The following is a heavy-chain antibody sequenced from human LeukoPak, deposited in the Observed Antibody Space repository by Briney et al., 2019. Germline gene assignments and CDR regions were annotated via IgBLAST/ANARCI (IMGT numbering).Heavy chain of an antibody. CDR3: AKDAVGATDYYYYYMDV. V-gene: IGHV3-9*01. Sequence: GRSLRLSCAASGFTFDDYAMHWVRQAPGKGLEWVSGISWNSGSIGYADSVKGRFTISRDNAKNSLYLQMSSLRAEDTALYYCAKDAVGATDYYYYYMDVWGKGTTVTVSS. J-gene: IGHJ6*03. CDR2: ISWNSGSI. CDR1: GFTFDDYA. D-gene: IGHD1-26*01.